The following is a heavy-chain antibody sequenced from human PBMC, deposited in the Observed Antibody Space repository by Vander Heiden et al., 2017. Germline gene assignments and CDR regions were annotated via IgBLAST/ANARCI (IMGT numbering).Heavy chain of an antibody. V-gene: IGHV3-33*01. Sequence: QVQLVESGGGVVQPGRSLRLSCAVSGYTLSSHGLQWVRQAAGKGLEWVAVIYSDGNSKYYGDSVKGRFTISRDNSKNTVYLQMNSLRVEDTAVYYCVRGSGNRAYGMDTWGQGTTVTVSS. CDR2: IYSDGNSK. CDR3: VRGSGNRAYGMDT. J-gene: IGHJ6*02. CDR1: GYTLSSHG. D-gene: IGHD6-25*01.